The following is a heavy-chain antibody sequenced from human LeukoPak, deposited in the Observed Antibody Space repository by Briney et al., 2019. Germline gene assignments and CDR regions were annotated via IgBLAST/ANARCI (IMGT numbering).Heavy chain of an antibody. CDR2: INSVGSDT. J-gene: IGHJ4*02. D-gene: IGHD1-26*01. CDR3: ARSLEATTAY. CDR1: GFTFSSYW. V-gene: IGHV3-74*01. Sequence: LSGGSLRLSCAASGFTFSSYWMHWVRQAPGKGLVWVSLINSVGSDTRYADSVKGRFTISRDNAKNTLYLQMNSLRVEDAAVYYCARSLEATTAYWGQGTLVTVSS.